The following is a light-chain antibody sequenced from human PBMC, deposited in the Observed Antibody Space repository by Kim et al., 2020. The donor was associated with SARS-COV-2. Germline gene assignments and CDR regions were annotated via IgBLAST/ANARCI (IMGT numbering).Light chain of an antibody. V-gene: IGKV3-11*01. CDR2: VAS. J-gene: IGKJ1*01. Sequence: SLSPVEIASLSCRASQSMSTDLACCQQKPGQAPRLLIYVASNRATGIPARFSGSGSGTDFTLTISSLEPGDFAVYYGQQRSNWPRTFGQATKLEI. CDR3: QQRSNWPRT. CDR1: QSMSTD.